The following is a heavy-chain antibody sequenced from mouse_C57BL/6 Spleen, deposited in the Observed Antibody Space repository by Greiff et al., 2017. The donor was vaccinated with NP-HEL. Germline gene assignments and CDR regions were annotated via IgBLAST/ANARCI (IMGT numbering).Heavy chain of an antibody. V-gene: IGHV5-15*01. Sequence: EVNLVESGGGLVQPGGSLKLSCAASGFTFSDYGMAWVRQAPRKGPEWVAFISNLAYSIYYADTVKGRFTISRENAKNTLYLEMSSLRSEDTAMYYCARQENYGSTWYFDVWGTGTTVTVSS. D-gene: IGHD1-1*01. CDR3: ARQENYGSTWYFDV. CDR1: GFTFSDYG. J-gene: IGHJ1*03. CDR2: ISNLAYSI.